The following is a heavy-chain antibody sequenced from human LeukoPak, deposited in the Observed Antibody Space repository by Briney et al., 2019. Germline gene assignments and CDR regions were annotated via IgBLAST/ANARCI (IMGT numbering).Heavy chain of an antibody. D-gene: IGHD6-13*01. CDR1: GYSFITYW. V-gene: IGHV5-51*01. CDR2: IYPGDSDT. CDR3: ARRIAAAVSDGFDL. J-gene: IGHJ3*01. Sequence: GESLQISCKASGYSFITYWIGWVRQMPGKGLEWIGIIYPGDSDTRYSPSFQGQVTISADKSISTAYLQWRSLKASDTAMYYRARRIAAAVSDGFDLWGQGTMVTVSS.